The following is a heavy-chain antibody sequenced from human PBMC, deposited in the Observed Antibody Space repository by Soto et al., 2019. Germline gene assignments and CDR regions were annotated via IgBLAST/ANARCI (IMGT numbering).Heavy chain of an antibody. D-gene: IGHD3-22*01. Sequence: VQLQESGPGLVKPSETLSLTCTVSGGSISSYYWSWIRQPPGKGLEWIGYIYYSGSTNYNPSLKSRVTLSVDTSQNPFSLKLSSVTAADTAVYYCARGGQYYCDSSGYSIEPGSPYYYYGMDVWGQGTTVTVSS. CDR1: GGSISSYY. CDR3: ARGGQYYCDSSGYSIEPGSPYYYYGMDV. CDR2: IYYSGST. V-gene: IGHV4-59*01. J-gene: IGHJ6*02.